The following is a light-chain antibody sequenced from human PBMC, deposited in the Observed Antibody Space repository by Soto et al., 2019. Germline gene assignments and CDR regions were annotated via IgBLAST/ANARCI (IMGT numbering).Light chain of an antibody. V-gene: IGKV1-5*01. CDR3: QQGKRCPHA. CDR1: QSLSSW. CDR2: VAS. J-gene: IGKJ1*01. Sequence: IPLTQSPSTLSASVGDRVTITCRASQSLSSWLACYQQKPGKAHKLLIYVASTVQSGIPARFRGIGSATECTLTISSLQSEDSAAYYCQQGKRCPHAFGQGTKVDI.